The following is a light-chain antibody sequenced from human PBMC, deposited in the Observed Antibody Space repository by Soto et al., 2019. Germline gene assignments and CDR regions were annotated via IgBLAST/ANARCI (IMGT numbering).Light chain of an antibody. CDR3: QQYSSDST. J-gene: IGKJ1*01. CDR2: RAS. Sequence: DIQMTQSPSTLSASVGDRVTITCRASQTINNWLAWYQQKPGKAPKLLIYRASSLENGVPSRFSGRGSGTDFIFTITSLQPDDFATDYCQQYSSDSTFGQGTKVEIK. V-gene: IGKV1-5*03. CDR1: QTINNW.